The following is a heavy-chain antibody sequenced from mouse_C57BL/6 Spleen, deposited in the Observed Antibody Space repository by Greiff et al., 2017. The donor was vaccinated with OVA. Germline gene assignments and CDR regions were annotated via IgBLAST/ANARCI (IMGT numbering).Heavy chain of an antibody. J-gene: IGHJ1*03. CDR3: ASYGHWYFDV. D-gene: IGHD1-1*01. CDR1: GYSITSGYY. Sequence: EVKLQESGPGLVKPSQSLSLTCSVTGYSITSGYYWNWIRQFPGNKLEWMGYISYDGSNNYNPSLKNRISITRDTSKNQFFLKLNSVTTEDTATYYCASYGHWYFDVWGTGTTVTVSS. CDR2: ISYDGSN. V-gene: IGHV3-6*01.